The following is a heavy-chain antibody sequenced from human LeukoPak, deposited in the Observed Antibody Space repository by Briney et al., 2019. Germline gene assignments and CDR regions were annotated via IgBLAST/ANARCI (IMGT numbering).Heavy chain of an antibody. Sequence: SETLSLTCTVSGGSISSYYWSWIRQPPGKGLEWIGSIYYSGSTYYNPSLKSRVTISVDTSKNQFSLKLSSVTAADTAVYYCASRAKGTEDYWGQGTLVTVSS. CDR3: ASRAKGTEDY. D-gene: IGHD3-10*01. J-gene: IGHJ4*02. CDR2: IYYSGST. V-gene: IGHV4-59*05. CDR1: GGSISSYY.